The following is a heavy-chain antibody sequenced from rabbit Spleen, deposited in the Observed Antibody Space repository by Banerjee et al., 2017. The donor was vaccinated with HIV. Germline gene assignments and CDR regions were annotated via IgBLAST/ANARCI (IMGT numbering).Heavy chain of an antibody. D-gene: IGHD1-1*01. J-gene: IGHJ6*01. CDR2: TDIGSSGFT. Sequence: QSVEESGGDLVKPGASLTLTCTASGVSFSSYTYMCWLRQAPGKGLEWIACTDIGSSGFTYFATLAKVRFTCSKTSSTTVTLQITRLTAADTATYFCARDTSCSVSSYGMDLWGPGTLVTVS. V-gene: IGHV1S40*01. CDR1: GVSFSSYTY. CDR3: ARDTSCSVSSYGMDL.